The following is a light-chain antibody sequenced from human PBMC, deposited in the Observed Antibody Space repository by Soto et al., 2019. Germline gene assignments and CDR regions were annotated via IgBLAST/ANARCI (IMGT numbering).Light chain of an antibody. J-gene: IGKJ4*01. CDR1: QGISSY. Sequence: TQLTQSPSSLSASVGDRVTITCRASQGISSYLAWYQQKPGTAPRLLIHSASTLQSGVPSRFSGSGSGTDFTLTISSLQPEDFATYYCQQFNSPLTFGGGTKVEIK. CDR2: SAS. CDR3: QQFNSPLT. V-gene: IGKV1-9*01.